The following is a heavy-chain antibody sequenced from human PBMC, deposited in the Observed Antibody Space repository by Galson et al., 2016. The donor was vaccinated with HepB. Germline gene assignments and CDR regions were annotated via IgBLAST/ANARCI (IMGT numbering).Heavy chain of an antibody. D-gene: IGHD3-9*01. Sequence: SVKVSCKASGYRFTSYGISWVRQAPGQGLEWMGWISTYNGDANYAQKLQGRVTMTTDTSTSTVYMELRSLRSDDTAVYYCARDPTYYDILTGSKSPYDAFDIWGHGTMVTVSS. V-gene: IGHV1-18*01. CDR3: ARDPTYYDILTGSKSPYDAFDI. J-gene: IGHJ3*02. CDR1: GYRFTSYG. CDR2: ISTYNGDA.